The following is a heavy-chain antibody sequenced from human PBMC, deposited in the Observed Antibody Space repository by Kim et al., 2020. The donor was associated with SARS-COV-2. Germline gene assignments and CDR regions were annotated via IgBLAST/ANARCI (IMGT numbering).Heavy chain of an antibody. CDR1: GGSISSYY. CDR2: IYYSGST. CDR3: ARGKGMVRGVNYYGMDV. Sequence: SETLSLTCTVSGGSISSYYWSWIRQPPGKGLEWIGYIYYSGSTNYNPSLKSRVTISVDTSKNQFSLKLSSVTAADTAVYYCARGKGMVRGVNYYGMDVWGQGTTVTVSS. D-gene: IGHD3-10*01. V-gene: IGHV4-59*01. J-gene: IGHJ6*02.